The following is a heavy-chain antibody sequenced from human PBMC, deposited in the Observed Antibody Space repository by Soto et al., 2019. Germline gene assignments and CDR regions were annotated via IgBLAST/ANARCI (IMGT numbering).Heavy chain of an antibody. J-gene: IGHJ4*02. CDR1: GYSLASYW. V-gene: IGHV5-51*01. CDR2: IYPGDSDT. CDR3: ARQIYDSDTGPNFQYHFDS. Sequence: PAQSLKSSYQGSGYSLASYWLGWVRQMPWKDLDLMGIIYPGDSDTRYSPSFRGQVTISADKSLRTAYLQWTSLKASDTALYYCARQIYDSDTGPNFQYHFDSSGQGTSVPVSS. D-gene: IGHD3-22*01.